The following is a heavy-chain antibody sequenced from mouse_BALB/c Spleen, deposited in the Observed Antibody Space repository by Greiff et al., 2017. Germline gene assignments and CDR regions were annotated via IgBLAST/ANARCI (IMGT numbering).Heavy chain of an antibody. CDR3: AGNAMDY. CDR1: GFNIKDTY. CDR2: IDPANGNT. Sequence: EVQVVESGAELVKPGASVKLSCTASGFNIKDTYMHWVKQRPEQGLEWIGRIDPANGNTKYDPKFQGKATITADTSSNTAYLQLSSLTSEDTAVYYCAGNAMDYWGQGTSVTVSS. J-gene: IGHJ4*01. V-gene: IGHV14-3*02.